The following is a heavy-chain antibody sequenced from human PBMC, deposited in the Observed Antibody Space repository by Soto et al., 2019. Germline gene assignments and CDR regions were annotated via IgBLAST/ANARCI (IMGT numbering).Heavy chain of an antibody. CDR2: IYPGDSDT. CDR3: ARRNNVMDV. CDR1: GYAFTSYW. J-gene: IGHJ6*04. Sequence: GESLKISCTGFGYAFTSYWIAWVRQMPGKGLEWMGIIYPGDSDTRYSASFQGQVAISVDKSISTAYLQWSTLKASDTAMYYCARRNNVMDVWGKGTTVAVSS. V-gene: IGHV5-51*01.